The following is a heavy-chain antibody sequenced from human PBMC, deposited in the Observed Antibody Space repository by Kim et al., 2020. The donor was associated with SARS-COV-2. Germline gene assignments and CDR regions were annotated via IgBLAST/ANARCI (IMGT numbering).Heavy chain of an antibody. J-gene: IGHJ3*02. V-gene: IGHV5-51*01. Sequence: SPPFQGRVTLSADKSISTAYLQWSSLKASDTAMYYCARTERSSWFDAFDIWGQGTMVTVSS. CDR3: ARTERSSWFDAFDI. D-gene: IGHD6-13*01.